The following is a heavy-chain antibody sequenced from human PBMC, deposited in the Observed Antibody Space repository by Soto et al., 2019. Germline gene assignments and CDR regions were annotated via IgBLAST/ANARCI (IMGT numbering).Heavy chain of an antibody. D-gene: IGHD2-2*01. CDR1: GFTFSNAW. J-gene: IGHJ3*02. CDR3: TTDRPLGYCSSTSCYGSGAFDI. Sequence: GGSLRLSCAASGFTFSNAWMSWVRQAPGKGLEWVGRIKSKTDGGTTDYAAPVKGRFTISRDDSKNTLYLQMNSLKTEDTAVYYCTTDRPLGYCSSTSCYGSGAFDIWGQGTMVTVSS. CDR2: IKSKTDGGTT. V-gene: IGHV3-15*01.